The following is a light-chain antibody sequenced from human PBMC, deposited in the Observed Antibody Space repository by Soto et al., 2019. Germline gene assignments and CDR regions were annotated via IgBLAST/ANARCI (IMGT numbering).Light chain of an antibody. Sequence: AIQVTQSPSSLSASVGDRVTISCRASQGIGNDLGWYQQKPGKAPKLLIYEASTLQTGVASRCSGSGSGTDFTLAIGSLQTEDFATYYCLQDYVYPWTFGHGTKVEVK. J-gene: IGKJ1*01. CDR2: EAS. V-gene: IGKV1-6*01. CDR1: QGIGND. CDR3: LQDYVYPWT.